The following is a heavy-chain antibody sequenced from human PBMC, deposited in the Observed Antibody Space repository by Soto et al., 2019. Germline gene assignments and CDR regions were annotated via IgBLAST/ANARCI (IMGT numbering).Heavy chain of an antibody. Sequence: ETLSLTCPVSGVSINSYYWSWIRQPPGKGLEWIGYIFYSGSTNYNPSLKSLVTISIDTSKNQFSLSLSSVTAEDPAVYYCASAGGTDLWSGYYSLDYWGQVTLVTV. CDR2: IFYSGST. D-gene: IGHD3-3*01. V-gene: IGHV4-59*01. CDR1: GVSINSYY. J-gene: IGHJ4*02. CDR3: ASAGGTDLWSGYYSLDY.